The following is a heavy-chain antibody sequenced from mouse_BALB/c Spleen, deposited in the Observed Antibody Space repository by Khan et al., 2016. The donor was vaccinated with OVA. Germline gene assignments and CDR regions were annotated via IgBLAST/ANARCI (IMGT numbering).Heavy chain of an antibody. CDR2: INPSTGYT. CDR3: AIYYGNYYAMDY. CDR1: GYTFTSYW. V-gene: IGHV1-7*01. Sequence: QVQLQQSGAELAKPVASVKMSCKASGYTFTSYWMHWVKQRPGQGLEWIGYINPSTGYTEYNQKFKDKATLTADKSSSTAYMQLSSLTSEDSAVYYCAIYYGNYYAMDYWGQGTSVTVSS. J-gene: IGHJ4*01. D-gene: IGHD2-1*01.